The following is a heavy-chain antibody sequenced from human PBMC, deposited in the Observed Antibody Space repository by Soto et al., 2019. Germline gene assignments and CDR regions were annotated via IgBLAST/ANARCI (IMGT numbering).Heavy chain of an antibody. J-gene: IGHJ4*02. D-gene: IGHD6-19*01. CDR2: VSHDGRNT. V-gene: IGHV3-30*18. Sequence: VQLVESGGGVVQPGRSLRLSCAASGFTFSDYAMHWVRQAPGKVLEWVAVVSHDGRNTHYADSVKGRFTISRDSSKNTVSLEMTSLIAEDTAVYYCAKGGRQWLVTSDFNYWGQGALVTVSS. CDR3: AKGGRQWLVTSDFNY. CDR1: GFTFSDYA.